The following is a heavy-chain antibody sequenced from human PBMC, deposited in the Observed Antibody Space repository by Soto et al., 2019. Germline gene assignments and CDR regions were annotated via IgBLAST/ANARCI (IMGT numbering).Heavy chain of an antibody. CDR3: ARAIKRWEVHYYFDY. V-gene: IGHV1-69*06. CDR1: GSTSNNFA. Sequence: QVVLLQSGAEVKEPGSSVRVSCKVSGSTSNNFAFSWVRQAPGHGAEWTGGTVVISNTAGYSQGFRDRVTITADTSTNTLYMDLRSLTFEDTAVYYCARAIKRWEVHYYFDYWGQGTLVTVSS. J-gene: IGHJ4*02. CDR2: TVVISNTA. D-gene: IGHD1-26*01.